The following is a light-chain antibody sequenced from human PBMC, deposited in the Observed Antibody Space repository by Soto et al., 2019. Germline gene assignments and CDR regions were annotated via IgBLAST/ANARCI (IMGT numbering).Light chain of an antibody. J-gene: IGKJ1*01. CDR2: GAS. Sequence: EIVLTQSPVTLSLSPVEIATLSCGASQSVTSNYLAWYQQKPGQAPRLLIFGASIRVTGIPDRFSGSGSGTDFTLTISRLEPEDFAVYYCQQSGSSPWTCGQGNKGDIK. CDR1: QSVTSNY. V-gene: IGKV3-20*01. CDR3: QQSGSSPWT.